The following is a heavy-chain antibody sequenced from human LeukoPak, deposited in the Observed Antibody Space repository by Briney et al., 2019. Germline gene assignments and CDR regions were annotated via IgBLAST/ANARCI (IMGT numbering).Heavy chain of an antibody. D-gene: IGHD1-26*01. V-gene: IGHV1-58*01. J-gene: IGHJ4*02. CDR1: GFTFTSSA. CDR2: IVVGSGNT. Sequence: SVKVSCKASGFTFTSSAVQWVRQARGQRLEWIGWIVVGSGNTNYAQKFQERVTITRDMSTSTAYMELSSLRSEDTAVYYCAAESLWEPYYFDYWGQGTLVTVSS. CDR3: AAESLWEPYYFDY.